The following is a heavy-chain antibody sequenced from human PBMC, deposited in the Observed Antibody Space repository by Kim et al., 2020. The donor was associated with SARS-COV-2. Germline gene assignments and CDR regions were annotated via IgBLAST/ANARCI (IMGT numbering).Heavy chain of an antibody. CDR2: ISGSGGST. Sequence: GGSLRLSCAASGFTFSSYAMSWVRQAPGKGLEWVSAISGSGGSTYYADSVKGRFTISRDNSKNTLYLQMNSLRAEDTAVYYCASYVVPADHGGYYWFDPWGQGTLVTVSS. CDR3: ASYVVPADHGGYYWFDP. D-gene: IGHD2-2*01. CDR1: GFTFSSYA. V-gene: IGHV3-23*01. J-gene: IGHJ5*02.